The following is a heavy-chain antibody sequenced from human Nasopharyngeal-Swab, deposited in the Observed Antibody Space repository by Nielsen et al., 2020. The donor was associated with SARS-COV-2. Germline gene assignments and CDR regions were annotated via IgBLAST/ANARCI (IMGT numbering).Heavy chain of an antibody. Sequence: ASVKVSCKASGYTFTGYYMHWVRQAPGQGLEWMGWINPNSGGTNYAQKFQGWVTMTRDTSISTAYMELSRLRSDDTAVYYCARDLVADYALTVRGNYYYDMDVWGQGTTVTVS. V-gene: IGHV1-2*04. CDR3: ARDLVADYALTVRGNYYYDMDV. CDR2: INPNSGGT. J-gene: IGHJ6*02. CDR1: GYTFTGYY. D-gene: IGHD4/OR15-4a*01.